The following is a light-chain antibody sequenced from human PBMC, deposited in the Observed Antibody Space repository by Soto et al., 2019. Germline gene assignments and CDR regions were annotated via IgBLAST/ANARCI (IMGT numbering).Light chain of an antibody. V-gene: IGKV3-20*01. CDR2: GAS. CDR1: QSVSSSY. Sequence: EIVLTQSPGTLSLSPGERATLSCRASQSVSSSYLAWYQQKPGQAPRLLIYGASSRATGIPDRFSGSGSGTDFPLTISRLEPEDFAVYYCQQYVSSPPWTFGQGTKVEIK. J-gene: IGKJ1*01. CDR3: QQYVSSPPWT.